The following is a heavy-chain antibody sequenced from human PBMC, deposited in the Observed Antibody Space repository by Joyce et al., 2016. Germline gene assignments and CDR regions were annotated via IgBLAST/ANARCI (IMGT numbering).Heavy chain of an antibody. V-gene: IGHV4-39*01. D-gene: IGHD1/OR15-1a*01. CDR2: LFDGGPA. J-gene: IGHJ5*02. CDR3: TRNKSDHDWVDP. Sequence: QLQLQESGPGLVKPSETLSLTCTVSGDSVSSSTYCWGWIRQSPGRGLEYVGCLFDGGPAYYNPSLKSRVIISVDTSKNQFSLKLGSLTAADTAVYHCTRNKSDHDWVDPWGQGTLVTVSS. CDR1: GDSVSSSTYC.